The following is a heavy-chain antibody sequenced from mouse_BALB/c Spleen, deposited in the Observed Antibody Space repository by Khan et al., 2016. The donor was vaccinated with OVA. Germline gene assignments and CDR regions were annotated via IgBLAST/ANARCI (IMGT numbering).Heavy chain of an antibody. CDR3: ARVGYDGYAMDY. J-gene: IGHJ4*01. Sequence: VQLQQSGPGLVKPSQSLSLTCTVTGYSITSDYAWNWIRQFPGNKLEWMGYISYSGSTSYNPSLKSRISITRETSKNQFFLQLNSVTTEDTATYYCARVGYDGYAMDYWGQGTSVTVSS. CDR2: ISYSGST. CDR1: GYSITSDYA. V-gene: IGHV3-2*02. D-gene: IGHD2-2*01.